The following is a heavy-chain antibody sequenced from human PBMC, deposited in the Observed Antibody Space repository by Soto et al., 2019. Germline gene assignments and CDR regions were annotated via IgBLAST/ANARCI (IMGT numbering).Heavy chain of an antibody. Sequence: PSETLSLTCTVSGGYIGSGGYYWSWIRQHPGKGLEWIGYIYYSGSTYYNPSLKSRVTISVDTSKNQFSLKLSSVTAADTAVYYCARGRRRVGATFYYYYGMDVWGQGTTVTVSS. J-gene: IGHJ6*02. V-gene: IGHV4-31*03. D-gene: IGHD1-26*01. CDR1: GGYIGSGGYY. CDR2: IYYSGST. CDR3: ARGRRRVGATFYYYYGMDV.